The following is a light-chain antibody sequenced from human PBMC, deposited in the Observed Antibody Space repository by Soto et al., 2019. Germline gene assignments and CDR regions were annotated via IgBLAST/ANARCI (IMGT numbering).Light chain of an antibody. V-gene: IGLV2-8*01. J-gene: IGLJ2*01. CDR1: SSDVGGYNY. Sequence: QSALSQPPSASGSPGQSVTISCTGTSSDVGGYNYVSWYQQHPGKAPKLVIYEVNKRPSGVPDRFSGSKSGNTASLTVSGLQAEDEADYYCSSYAGSNTVVFGGGTKVTVL. CDR2: EVN. CDR3: SSYAGSNTVV.